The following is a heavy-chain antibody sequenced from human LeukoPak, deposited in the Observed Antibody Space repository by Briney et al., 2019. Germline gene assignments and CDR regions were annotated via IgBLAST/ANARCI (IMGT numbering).Heavy chain of an antibody. D-gene: IGHD2-2*01. V-gene: IGHV4-59*01. CDR1: GGSISSYY. CDR2: IYYSGST. J-gene: IGHJ4*02. CDR3: ARCSSTSCSDFDY. Sequence: SETLSLTCTVPGGSISSYYRSWIRQPPGKGLEWIGYIYYSGSTNYNPSLKSRVTISVDTSKNQFSLKLSSVTAADTAVYYCARCSSTSCSDFDYWGQGTLVTVSS.